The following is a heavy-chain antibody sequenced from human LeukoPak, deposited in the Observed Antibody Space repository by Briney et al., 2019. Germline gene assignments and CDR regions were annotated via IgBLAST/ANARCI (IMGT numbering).Heavy chain of an antibody. CDR3: ARHNFYYYGSGSYSPDAFDI. CDR1: GGSTRNYY. D-gene: IGHD3-10*01. Sequence: SETLSLTCSVSGGSTRNYYWSWIRQPPGKGLEWIGYIYYSGSTNYNPSLKSRVTISVDTSKNQFSLKLSSVTAADTAVYYCARHNFYYYGSGSYSPDAFDIWGQGTMVTVSS. V-gene: IGHV4-59*08. J-gene: IGHJ3*02. CDR2: IYYSGST.